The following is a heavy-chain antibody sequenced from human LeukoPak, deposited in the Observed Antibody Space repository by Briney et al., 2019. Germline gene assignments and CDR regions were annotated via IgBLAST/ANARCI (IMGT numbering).Heavy chain of an antibody. CDR2: ISFDGSNK. V-gene: IGHV3-30*18. D-gene: IGHD3-10*01. J-gene: IGHJ4*02. CDR1: GFTFSNYG. Sequence: PGGSLRLSCAASGFTFSNYGIHWARQAPGKGLEWVAVISFDGSNKYYADSVKGRFTIARDNSENTLYLQMNSLRPEDTAVYYCAKSTGSGGHFDYWGQGTLVTVSS. CDR3: AKSTGSGGHFDY.